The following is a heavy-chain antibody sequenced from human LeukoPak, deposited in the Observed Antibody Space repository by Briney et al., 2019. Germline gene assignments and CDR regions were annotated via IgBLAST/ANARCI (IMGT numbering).Heavy chain of an antibody. CDR2: IYSGGMT. CDR1: GGSISSGDYY. J-gene: IGHJ4*02. V-gene: IGHV4-39*01. D-gene: IGHD1-14*01. Sequence: PSETLSLTCTVTGGSISSGDYYWSWLRQPPGKGLEWIASIYSGGMTFYSPSLKSRLTISADTSRNHFSLRLSSVTAADTALYFCARHFDHPTANFDSWGQGSLVTVSS. CDR3: ARHFDHPTANFDS.